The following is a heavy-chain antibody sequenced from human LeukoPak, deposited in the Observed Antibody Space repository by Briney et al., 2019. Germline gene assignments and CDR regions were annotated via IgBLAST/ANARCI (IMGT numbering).Heavy chain of an antibody. CDR3: ARTYNPDY. Sequence: PGGSLRLSCTAPGFTFSSTGMHWVRQAPGKGLEWVSYIRYDGNNKYYGDSVKGRLTVPRDNSKNTLYLQMNSLRVEDTAVYYCARTYNPDYWGQGTLVTVSS. CDR2: IRYDGNNK. D-gene: IGHD1-14*01. CDR1: GFTFSSTG. V-gene: IGHV3-30*02. J-gene: IGHJ4*02.